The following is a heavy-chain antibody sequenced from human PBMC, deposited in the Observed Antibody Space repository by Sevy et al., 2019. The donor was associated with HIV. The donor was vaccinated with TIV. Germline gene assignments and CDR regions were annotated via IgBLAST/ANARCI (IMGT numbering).Heavy chain of an antibody. V-gene: IGHV1-18*04. J-gene: IGHJ5*02. CDR2: ISAYNGNT. Sequence: TSVKVSCKASGYTFTSYGISWVRQAPGQGLEWMGWISAYNGNTNYAQKLQGRVTMTTDTSTSTAYMERRSLRPDDTAVYYCARDLVLMVYGNYRWFDPWGQGTLVTVSS. CDR3: ARDLVLMVYGNYRWFDP. D-gene: IGHD2-8*01. CDR1: GYTFTSYG.